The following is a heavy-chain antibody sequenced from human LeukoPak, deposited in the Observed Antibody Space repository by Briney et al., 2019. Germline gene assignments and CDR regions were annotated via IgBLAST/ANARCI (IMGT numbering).Heavy chain of an antibody. J-gene: IGHJ3*02. CDR1: GFTFSSHG. V-gene: IGHV3-23*01. CDR2: IRGDGVTT. D-gene: IGHD3-10*01. CDR3: ARGGFGPSDALDI. Sequence: PGGSLRLSCAASGFTFSSHGMNWVRQAPGKGLEWVSGIRGDGVTTYYADSVKGRFTISRDNSENKLFLQMNSLRAEDTAVYYCARGGFGPSDALDIWGQGTMVTVSS.